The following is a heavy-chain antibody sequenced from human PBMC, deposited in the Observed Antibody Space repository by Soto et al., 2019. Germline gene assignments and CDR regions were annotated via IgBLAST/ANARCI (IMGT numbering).Heavy chain of an antibody. CDR3: ARRLGGYSSSWYSFNWFDP. D-gene: IGHD6-13*01. CDR1: GGSISSGGYS. CDR2: IYYSGST. V-gene: IGHV4-61*08. J-gene: IGHJ5*02. Sequence: ETLSLTCAVSGGSISSGGYSWSWIRQPPGKGLEWIGYIYYSGSTNYNPSLKSRVTISVDTSKNQFSLKLSSVTAADTAVYYCARRLGGYSSSWYSFNWFDPWGQGTLVTVSS.